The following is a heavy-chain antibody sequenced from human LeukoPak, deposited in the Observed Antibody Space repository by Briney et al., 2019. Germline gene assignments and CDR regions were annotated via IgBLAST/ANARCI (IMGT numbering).Heavy chain of an antibody. V-gene: IGHV3-11*06. D-gene: IGHD6-13*01. CDR2: ISSSSSYT. Sequence: PGGSLRLSCAASGFTFSDYYMSWIRQAPGKGLEWVSYISSSSSYTNYADSVKGRFTISRDNAKNSLYLQMNSLRAEDTAVYYCARRHSSSWYFDYWGQGTLVTVCS. CDR3: ARRHSSSWYFDY. J-gene: IGHJ4*02. CDR1: GFTFSDYY.